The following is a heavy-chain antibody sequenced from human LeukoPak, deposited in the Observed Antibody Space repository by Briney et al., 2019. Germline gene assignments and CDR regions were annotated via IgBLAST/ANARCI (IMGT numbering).Heavy chain of an antibody. CDR2: INHSGST. V-gene: IGHV4-34*01. Sequence: PSETLSLTCAVYGGSFSGYYWSWIRQPPGKGLEWIGEINHSGSTYYNPSLKSRVTISVHTSKNQFSLKLSSVTAADTAVYYCARLSGYDWESFYDYWGQGTLVIVSS. D-gene: IGHD5-12*01. CDR1: GGSFSGYY. J-gene: IGHJ4*02. CDR3: ARLSGYDWESFYDY.